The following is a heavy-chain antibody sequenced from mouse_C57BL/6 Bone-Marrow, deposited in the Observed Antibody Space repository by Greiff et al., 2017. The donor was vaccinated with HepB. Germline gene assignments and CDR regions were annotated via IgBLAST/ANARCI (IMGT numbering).Heavy chain of an antibody. CDR2: IYPGSGNT. J-gene: IGHJ1*03. CDR3: ARRYDLRSPRLDL. CDR1: GYSFPHYF. Sequence: QVQLQQSGAELVLPLSSVTLSCTTSGYSFPHYFLYFVIHWPGQGLAWIARIYPGSGNTYYNEKFKGKATLTAEKSSSTSYMQLSSLTSEDSAVYFYARRYDLRSPRLDLCATWTPFTVSS. D-gene: IGHD1-1*01. V-gene: IGHV1-76*01.